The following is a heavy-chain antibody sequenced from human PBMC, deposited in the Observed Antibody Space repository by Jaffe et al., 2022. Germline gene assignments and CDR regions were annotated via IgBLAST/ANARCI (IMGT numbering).Heavy chain of an antibody. CDR2: IDWDDDK. CDR3: ARIRTHETGSLRYYYYYYMDV. J-gene: IGHJ6*03. Sequence: QVTLRESGPALVKPTQTLTLTCTFSGFSLSTSGMCVSWIRQPPGKALEWLALIDWDDDKYYSTSLKTRLTISKDTSKNQVVLTMTNMDPVDTATYYCARIRTHETGSLRYYYYYYMDVWGKGTTVTVSS. D-gene: IGHD1-1*01. CDR1: GFSLSTSGMC. V-gene: IGHV2-70*01.